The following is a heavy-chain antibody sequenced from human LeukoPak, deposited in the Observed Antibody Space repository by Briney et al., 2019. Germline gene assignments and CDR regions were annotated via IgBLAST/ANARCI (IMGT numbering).Heavy chain of an antibody. CDR1: GFTFDNSG. CDR2: ISWNSGSI. J-gene: IGHJ4*02. Sequence: GGSLRLSCEASGFTFDNSGMSWVRQVPGKGLEWVSGISWNSGSIGYADSVKGRFTISRDNAKNSLYLQMNSLRAEDTALYYCAKDRGSSGWYYFDYWGQGTLVTVSS. V-gene: IGHV3-9*01. CDR3: AKDRGSSGWYYFDY. D-gene: IGHD6-19*01.